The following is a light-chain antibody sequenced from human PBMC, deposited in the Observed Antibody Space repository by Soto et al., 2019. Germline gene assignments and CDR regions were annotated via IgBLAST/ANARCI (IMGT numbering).Light chain of an antibody. J-gene: IGLJ2*01. CDR1: SSNIGNNY. V-gene: IGLV1-51*01. CDR3: GTWDSSLTAVV. CDR2: DNN. Sequence: QSVLTQPPSVSAAPGQKVTISCSGSSSNIGNNYVSWYQHLPGTGPKLLIYDNNKRPSGIPDRFSGSKSGTSATLGITGLQTGDEADYHCGTWDSSLTAVVFGGGTKVTVL.